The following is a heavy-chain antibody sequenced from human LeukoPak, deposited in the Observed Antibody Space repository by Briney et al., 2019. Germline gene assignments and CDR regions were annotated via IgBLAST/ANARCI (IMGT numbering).Heavy chain of an antibody. J-gene: IGHJ4*02. V-gene: IGHV3-7*03. CDR3: ANFQLV. D-gene: IGHD6-13*01. CDR2: IKQDGSEK. CDR1: GFTFSSYW. Sequence: PPGGSLRLSCAVSGFTFSSYWMHWVRQAPGKGLEWVANIKQDGSEKYYVDSVKGRFTISRDNAKNSLYLQMNSLRAEDTAVYYCANFQLVWGQGTLVTVSS.